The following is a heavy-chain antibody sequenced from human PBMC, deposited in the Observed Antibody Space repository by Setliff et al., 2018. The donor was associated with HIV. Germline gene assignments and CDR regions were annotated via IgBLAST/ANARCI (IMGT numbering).Heavy chain of an antibody. D-gene: IGHD1-1*01. V-gene: IGHV4-34*01. CDR1: GGPFSGYY. CDR2: VHHSGRTT. J-gene: IGHJ4*02. Sequence: SETLSLTCAVYGGPFSGYYWGWIRQSPGMGLEWIGEVHHSGRTTNYNPSLKSRVTMSVDTSKNQFSLKLTSVTAADTGTYYCARASEPMSGTWYDYWGQGTLVTVSS. CDR3: ARASEPMSGTWYDY.